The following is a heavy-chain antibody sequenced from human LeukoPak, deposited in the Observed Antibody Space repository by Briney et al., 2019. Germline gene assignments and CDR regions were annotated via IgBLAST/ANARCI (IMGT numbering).Heavy chain of an antibody. D-gene: IGHD2-15*01. CDR3: ARDGCSGGSCYLSFDY. V-gene: IGHV7-4-1*02. Sequence: ASVQVSCKASGYTFTSYAMNWVRQAPGQGLEWMGWINTNTGNPTYAQGFTGRFVFSLDTSVSTAYLQISSLKAEDTAVYYCARDGCSGGSCYLSFDYWGQGTLVTVSS. CDR1: GYTFTSYA. J-gene: IGHJ4*02. CDR2: INTNTGNP.